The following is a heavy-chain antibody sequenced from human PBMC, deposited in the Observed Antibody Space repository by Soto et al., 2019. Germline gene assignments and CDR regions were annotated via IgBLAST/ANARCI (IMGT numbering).Heavy chain of an antibody. CDR1: GFTFKNYG. Sequence: QVQLVESGGGVVQPGTSLRLSCAASGFTFKNYGMHWVRQAPGKGLEWMAIVYYDGSNQYYADSVKGRFTISRDNSKNTLYLQMNSLRVDDTAMYYCARDLSDYWGQGTLVTVSS. V-gene: IGHV3-33*01. CDR2: VYYDGSNQ. J-gene: IGHJ4*02. CDR3: ARDLSDY.